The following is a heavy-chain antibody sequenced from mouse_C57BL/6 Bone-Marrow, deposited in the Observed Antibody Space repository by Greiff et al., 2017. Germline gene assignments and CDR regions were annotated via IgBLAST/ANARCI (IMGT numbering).Heavy chain of an antibody. CDR3: ATGQLRTPYYAMDY. V-gene: IGHV1-78*01. CDR2: IYPRDGST. Sequence: QVQLQQSDAELVKPGASVKISCKVSGYTFTDHTIHWMKQRPEQGLEWIGYIYPRDGSTKYNEKFKGKATLTADKSSSTAYMQLNSLTSEDSAVXFCATGQLRTPYYAMDYWGQGTSVTVSS. D-gene: IGHD3-2*02. J-gene: IGHJ4*01. CDR1: GYTFTDHT.